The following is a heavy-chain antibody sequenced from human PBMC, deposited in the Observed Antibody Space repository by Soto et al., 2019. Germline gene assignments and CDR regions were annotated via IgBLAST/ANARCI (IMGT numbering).Heavy chain of an antibody. CDR2: ISDDGANK. D-gene: IGHD6-13*01. J-gene: IGHJ4*02. CDR3: ARGSAAAGTHFFDY. CDR1: GFTFRNYA. Sequence: QVQLVESGGGVVQPGRSLRLSCAASGFTFRNYAMHWVRQAPGKGLEWVAVISDDGANKYYTDSVKGRFTSSGDNSKNTLYLQMDSLRPDDTTVYYCARGSAAAGTHFFDYWGQGIMVAVSS. V-gene: IGHV3-30-3*01.